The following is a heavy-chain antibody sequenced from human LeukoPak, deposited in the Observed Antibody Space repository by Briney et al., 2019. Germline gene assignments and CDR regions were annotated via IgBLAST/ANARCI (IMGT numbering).Heavy chain of an antibody. J-gene: IGHJ5*02. CDR2: ISAYNGNT. CDR3: ARDDYDILTGTINWFDP. CDR1: AYTFTSYG. V-gene: IGHV1-18*01. Sequence: GASVKVSCKASAYTFTSYGISWVRQAPGQGLEWMGWISAYNGNTNYAQKFQGRVTMTTDTSTSTAYMELRSLRSDDTAVYYCARDDYDILTGTINWFDPWGQGTLVTVSS. D-gene: IGHD3-9*01.